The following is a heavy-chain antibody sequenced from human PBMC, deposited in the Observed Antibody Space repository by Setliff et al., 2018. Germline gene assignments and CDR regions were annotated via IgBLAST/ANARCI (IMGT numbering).Heavy chain of an antibody. CDR2: IYYSGST. J-gene: IGHJ6*02. CDR3: AREGYYNFWSGFMDV. Sequence: SETLSLTCTVSGGSISSYYWSWIRQPPGKGLEWIGYIYYSGSTNYNPSLKSRVTISVGTSKNQFSLKLSSVTAADTAVYYCAREGYYNFWSGFMDVWGQGTTVTVSS. CDR1: GGSISSYY. V-gene: IGHV4-59*01. D-gene: IGHD3-3*01.